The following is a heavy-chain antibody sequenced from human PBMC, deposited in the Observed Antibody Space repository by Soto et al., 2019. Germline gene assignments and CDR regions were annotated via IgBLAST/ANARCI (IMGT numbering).Heavy chain of an antibody. CDR2: IYYDGSNK. CDR1: GFTFSNYG. Sequence: QVQLVESGGGVVQPGGSLRLSCAASGFTFSNYGMHWVRQAPGKGLEWVAIIYYDGSNKYYADSVKGRFIISRDNPQNTLALQMNSLSAEATAVYYCARPYYLGFCTTPSCHVFDSWGQGTLVTVSS. J-gene: IGHJ4*02. CDR3: ARPYYLGFCTTPSCHVFDS. D-gene: IGHD2-2*01. V-gene: IGHV3-33*01.